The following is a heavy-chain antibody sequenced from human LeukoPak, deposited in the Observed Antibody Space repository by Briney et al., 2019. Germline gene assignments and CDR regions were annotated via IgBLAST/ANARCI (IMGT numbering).Heavy chain of an antibody. CDR1: GYSISSGYY. CDR2: IYHSGST. CDR3: ARGREYSSGWSY. J-gene: IGHJ4*02. D-gene: IGHD6-19*01. V-gene: IGHV4-38-2*02. Sequence: SETLSLTCTVSGYSISSGYYWGWIRQPPGKGLEWIGSIYHSGSTYYNPSLKSRVTISVDTSKNQFSLKLSSVTAADTAVYYCARGREYSSGWSYWGQGTLVTVSS.